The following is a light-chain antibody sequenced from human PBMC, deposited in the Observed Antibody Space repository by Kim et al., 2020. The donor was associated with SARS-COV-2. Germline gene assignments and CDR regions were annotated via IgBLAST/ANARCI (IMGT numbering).Light chain of an antibody. J-gene: IGLJ3*02. CDR1: INDLGTYAL. CDR3: SSFTSGISWV. CDR2: DIS. V-gene: IGLV2-14*02. Sequence: GQSVTISCSGTINDLGTYALISWYQLYPGNAPSLIIYDISQRPSGISGRFSGSTSGNTASLTISPLEADDEADYFCSSFTSGISWVFGGGTKLTVL.